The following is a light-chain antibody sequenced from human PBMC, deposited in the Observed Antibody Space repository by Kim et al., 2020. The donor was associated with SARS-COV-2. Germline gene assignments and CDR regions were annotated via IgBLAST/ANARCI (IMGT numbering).Light chain of an antibody. CDR2: KDT. CDR3: QSSDTSATSWV. J-gene: IGLJ3*02. Sequence: PGQTARITCSGDALPKQYAYWYQQKPGQAPLLVIYKDTERPSGIPERFSGSTSGTTVTLTISGVQTQDEADYYCQSSDTSATSWVFGGGTKVTVL. V-gene: IGLV3-25*03. CDR1: ALPKQY.